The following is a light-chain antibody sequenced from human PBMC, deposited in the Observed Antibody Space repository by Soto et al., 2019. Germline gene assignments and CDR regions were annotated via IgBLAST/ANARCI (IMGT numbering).Light chain of an antibody. V-gene: IGKV1-39*01. CDR1: QNINNH. J-gene: IGKJ4*01. Sequence: QMTQSPTSLSASIGDSVTITCRASQNINNHLNWYQQKPGQAPKXXIYGASNLQAGVPSSFSGGGAGTDFTLTITSLKYGHFATHFCQQSYNSTPAVGGGTKVDIK. CDR3: QQSYNSTPA. CDR2: GAS.